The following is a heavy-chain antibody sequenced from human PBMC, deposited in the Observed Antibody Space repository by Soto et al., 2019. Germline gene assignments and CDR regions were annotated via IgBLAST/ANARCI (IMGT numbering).Heavy chain of an antibody. CDR2: IIPIFGTA. CDR3: ARPDYYDSSGSNWSDP. D-gene: IGHD3-22*01. CDR1: GGTFSSYA. Sequence: GASVKVSCKASGGTFSSYAISWVRQAPGQGLEWMGGIIPIFGTANYAQKFQGRVTITADESTSTAYMELSSLRSEDTAVYYCARPDYYDSSGSNWSDPWGQGTLVTVSS. J-gene: IGHJ5*02. V-gene: IGHV1-69*13.